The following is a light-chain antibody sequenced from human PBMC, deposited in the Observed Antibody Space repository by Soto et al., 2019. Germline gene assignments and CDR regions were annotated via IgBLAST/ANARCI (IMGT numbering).Light chain of an antibody. V-gene: IGLV2-11*01. CDR1: SRHVSVYSY. Sequence: QSVLTQPCSVSVSRGQSVAVSCTGTSRHVSVYSYVAWFPPHPGKAPQILIYAVTKRPSGVPERFPVSKLRTTAALTISGLQAEDEAEYFCSSYAGSCTGSLGRGTKVTVL. CDR3: SSYAGSCTGS. J-gene: IGLJ1*01. CDR2: AVT.